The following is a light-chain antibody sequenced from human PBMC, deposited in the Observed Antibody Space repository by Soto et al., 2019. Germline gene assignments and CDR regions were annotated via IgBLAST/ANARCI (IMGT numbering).Light chain of an antibody. J-gene: IGKJ1*01. V-gene: IGKV3-20*01. CDR1: QSVNSNY. Sequence: IRLTQSPGTLSLTPGERATLSCGASQSVNSNYLAWYQQKPGQPPRVLIHDASSRATGIPDRFSGSGSGTDFTLTISRLEPEDFAVYYCQQYGSSPRTFGQGTKVDI. CDR2: DAS. CDR3: QQYGSSPRT.